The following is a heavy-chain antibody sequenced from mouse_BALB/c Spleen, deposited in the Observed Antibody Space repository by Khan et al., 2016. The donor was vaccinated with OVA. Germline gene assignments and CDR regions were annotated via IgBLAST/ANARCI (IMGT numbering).Heavy chain of an antibody. Sequence: VQLQESGPGLAAPSQSLSITCTISGFSLTNYGVHWVRQPPGKGLEWLVVIWSDGSTTYNSALKSRLTIPKDNSQSQVFLKMNSLQTDDTAIYFCARQPYYHYNIMDYWGQGTSVTVSS. CDR3: ARQPYYHYNIMDY. CDR1: GFSLTNYG. J-gene: IGHJ4*01. CDR2: IWSDGST. V-gene: IGHV2-6-1*01. D-gene: IGHD2-10*01.